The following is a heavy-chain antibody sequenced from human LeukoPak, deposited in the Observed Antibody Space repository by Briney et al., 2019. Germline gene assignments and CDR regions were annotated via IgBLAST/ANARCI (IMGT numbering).Heavy chain of an antibody. CDR2: ISTYNGNT. CDR3: ARDAGNYKQVLEC. V-gene: IGHV1-18*01. J-gene: IGHJ4*02. CDR1: GYTFTRYG. D-gene: IGHD1-7*01. Sequence: ASVKVSCKASGYTFTRYGISWVRQAPGQGLEWMGWISTYNGNTNYAQKLQGRVTMTTDTSTSTAYMELSSLRSDDTALYYCARDAGNYKQVLECWGQGTLVTVSS.